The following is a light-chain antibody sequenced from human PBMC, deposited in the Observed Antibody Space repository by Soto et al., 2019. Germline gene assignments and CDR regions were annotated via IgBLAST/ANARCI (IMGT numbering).Light chain of an antibody. CDR3: QQLNTFPIT. V-gene: IGKV1-9*01. Sequence: EIQLTQSPSVLSASVGDRITITCRASQGISSYLAWYQQTPGKAPKLLIYASSTLLSGVPSRFSGSGSGTEFTLTISSLQPEDFATYFCQQLNTFPITFGQGTRL. CDR1: QGISSY. J-gene: IGKJ5*01. CDR2: ASS.